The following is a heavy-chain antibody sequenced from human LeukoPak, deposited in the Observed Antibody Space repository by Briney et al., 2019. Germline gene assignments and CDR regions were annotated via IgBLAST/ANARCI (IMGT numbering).Heavy chain of an antibody. Sequence: GASVKVSCKASGGTFSSYAISWVRQAPGQGLEWMGGIIPIFGTANYAQKFQGRVTITTDESTSTAYMELSSLRSEDTAVYYCASLTVLRFLEPWGQGTLVTVSS. CDR3: ASLTVLRFLEP. D-gene: IGHD3-3*01. J-gene: IGHJ4*02. V-gene: IGHV1-69*05. CDR2: IIPIFGTA. CDR1: GGTFSSYA.